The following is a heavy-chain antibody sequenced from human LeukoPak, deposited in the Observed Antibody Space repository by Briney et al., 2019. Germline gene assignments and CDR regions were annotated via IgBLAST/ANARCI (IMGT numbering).Heavy chain of an antibody. CDR1: GFTFSSYG. Sequence: QPGGSLRLSCAASGFTFSSYGMHWVRQAPGKGLVWVSRINGDGSSTSYADSVEGRFTISRDNAKNTLYLQLNSLRAEDTAVYYCARDRSPGWFDPWGQGTLVTVSS. CDR3: ARDRSPGWFDP. CDR2: INGDGSST. J-gene: IGHJ5*02. V-gene: IGHV3-74*01.